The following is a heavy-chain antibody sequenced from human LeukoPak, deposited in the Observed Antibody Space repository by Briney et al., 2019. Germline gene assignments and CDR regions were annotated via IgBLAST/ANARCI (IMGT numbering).Heavy chain of an antibody. CDR1: GFTFSSYG. Sequence: PGGSLRLSCAASGFTFSSYGMHWVRQAPGKGMEWVSTISGGGGSTYHADSVKGRFTISRDNSKNTLYLQMNSLRAEDTAVYYCAKDLPGYSSSPRDYWGQGTLVTVSS. CDR2: ISGGGGST. D-gene: IGHD6-6*01. CDR3: AKDLPGYSSSPRDY. V-gene: IGHV3-23*01. J-gene: IGHJ4*02.